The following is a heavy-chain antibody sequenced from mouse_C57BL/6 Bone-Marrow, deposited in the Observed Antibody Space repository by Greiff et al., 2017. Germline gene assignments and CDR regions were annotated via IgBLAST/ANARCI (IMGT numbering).Heavy chain of an antibody. Sequence: QVQLKESGPELVKPGASVKISCKASGYAFSSSWMNWVKQRPGKGLEWIGRIYPGDGDTNYNGKFKGKATLTADKSSSTAYMQLSSLTSEDSAVYFGARLGGWPPFAYWGQGTLVTVSA. CDR1: GYAFSSSW. V-gene: IGHV1-82*01. CDR2: IYPGDGDT. J-gene: IGHJ3*01. D-gene: IGHD2-3*01. CDR3: ARLGGWPPFAY.